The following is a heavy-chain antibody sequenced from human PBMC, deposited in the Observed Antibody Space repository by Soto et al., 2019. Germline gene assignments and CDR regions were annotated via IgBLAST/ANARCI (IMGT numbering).Heavy chain of an antibody. CDR3: ARAVGATPYYYYGMDV. V-gene: IGHV1-18*04. Sequence: ASVKVSCKASGYTFTSYGISWVRQAPGQGLEWMGWISAYNGNTNYAQKLQGRVTMTTDTSTSTAYMELRSLRSDDTAVYYCARAVGATPYYYYGMDVWGQGTTVTVS. CDR1: GYTFTSYG. CDR2: ISAYNGNT. D-gene: IGHD1-26*01. J-gene: IGHJ6*02.